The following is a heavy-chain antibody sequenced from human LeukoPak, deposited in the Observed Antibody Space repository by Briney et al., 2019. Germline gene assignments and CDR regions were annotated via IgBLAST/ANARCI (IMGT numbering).Heavy chain of an antibody. V-gene: IGHV1-2*02. Sequence: ASVKVSCKASGGTFSSYAISWVRQAPGQGLEWMGWINPNSGGTNYAQKFQGRVTMTRDTSISTAYMELSSLRSEDTAVYYCARDIVVVPAAIDVSWFDPWGQGTLVTVSS. J-gene: IGHJ5*02. CDR3: ARDIVVVPAAIDVSWFDP. CDR2: INPNSGGT. CDR1: GGTFSSYA. D-gene: IGHD2-2*01.